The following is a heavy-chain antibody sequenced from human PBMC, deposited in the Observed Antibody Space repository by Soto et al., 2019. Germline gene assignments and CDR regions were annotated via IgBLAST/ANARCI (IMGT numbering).Heavy chain of an antibody. CDR3: AGRPEIHPR. CDR2: IHRDGVT. Sequence: QVHLQESGPGLVKPSETLSLTCAIAGGSTSSSDWWTWVRQPPGEGLEWIGEIHRDGVTNYNSCLKSRLTISLDHSRNQFSLSLTSVTAADAAVYFCAGRPEIHPRWGQGILVPVSS. D-gene: IGHD1-26*01. CDR1: GGSTSSSDW. J-gene: IGHJ4*02. V-gene: IGHV4-4*02.